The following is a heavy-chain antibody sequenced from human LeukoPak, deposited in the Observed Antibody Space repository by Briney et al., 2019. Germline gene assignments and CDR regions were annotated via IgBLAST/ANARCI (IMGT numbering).Heavy chain of an antibody. J-gene: IGHJ4*02. Sequence: SETLSLTCSVSGGSISSGRYYWGWIRQPPGKGLEWIGSLYYSGSTYYNPSLKSRVTMSVDTSKNQFSLKLSSVTAADTAVYYCARGPPPDFDYWGQGTLVTVSS. CDR1: GGSISSGRYY. V-gene: IGHV4-39*07. CDR3: ARGPPPDFDY. CDR2: LYYSGST.